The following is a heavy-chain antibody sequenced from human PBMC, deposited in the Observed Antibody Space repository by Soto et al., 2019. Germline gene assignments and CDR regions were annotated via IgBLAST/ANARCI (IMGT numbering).Heavy chain of an antibody. CDR3: ALGRGYSHVYLYYYVPAV. D-gene: IGHD5-18*01. Sequence: SETLSLTCTVSGGSISSYYWSWMRQPAGKGLEWLGRIYNSGTTYYNPALKSRVTISVDTSKNQFSLKLSSVTAADTAVYYCALGRGYSHVYLYYYVPAVWGQGTTVTVSS. CDR1: GGSISSYY. V-gene: IGHV4-4*07. CDR2: IYNSGTT. J-gene: IGHJ6*02.